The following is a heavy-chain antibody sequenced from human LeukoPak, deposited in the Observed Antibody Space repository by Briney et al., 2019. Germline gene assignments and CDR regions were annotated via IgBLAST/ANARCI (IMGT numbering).Heavy chain of an antibody. J-gene: IGHJ4*02. CDR1: GFTFSSYS. V-gene: IGHV3-21*01. Sequence: GGSLRFSCVASGFTFSSYSMNWDRQAPGKGLEWVSSISSSSSYKYYTDSVKGRFTISRDNAKNSLYLQMNSLRAEDTAVYYCARSAAGTYYWGQGNVVTVSS. CDR2: ISSSSSYK. D-gene: IGHD1-1*01. CDR3: ARSAAGTYY.